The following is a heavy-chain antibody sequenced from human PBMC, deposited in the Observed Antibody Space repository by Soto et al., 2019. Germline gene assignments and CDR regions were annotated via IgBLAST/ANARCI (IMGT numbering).Heavy chain of an antibody. CDR3: ARLGGSYAVPHFDY. Sequence: SETLSLTCSVSGGSISSSSYFWGWIRQPPGKGLEWMGYIYYSGTTTNYNPSLKSRVTLSVDTSKNQFSLKLSSVTAADTAVYYCARLGGSYAVPHFDYWGQGTLVTVSS. J-gene: IGHJ4*02. D-gene: IGHD1-26*01. CDR2: IYYSGTTT. V-gene: IGHV4-61*05. CDR1: GGSISSSSYF.